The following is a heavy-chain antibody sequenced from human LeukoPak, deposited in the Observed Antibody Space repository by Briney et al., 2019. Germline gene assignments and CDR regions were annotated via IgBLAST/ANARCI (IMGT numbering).Heavy chain of an antibody. CDR1: GYTFTSYD. CDR2: MNRNSGNT. V-gene: IGHV1-8*01. Sequence: GASVKVSCKASGYTFTSYDINWVRQATGQGLEWMGWMNRNSGNTGYAQKFQGRVTMTRNTSISTAYMELSSLRSEDTAVYYCARGRLINYVWGFGRSTYYFDYWGQGTLVTVSS. J-gene: IGHJ4*02. CDR3: ARGRLINYVWGFGRSTYYFDY. D-gene: IGHD3-16*01.